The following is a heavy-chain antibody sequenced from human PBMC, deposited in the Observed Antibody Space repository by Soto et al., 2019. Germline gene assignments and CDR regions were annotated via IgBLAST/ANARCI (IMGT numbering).Heavy chain of an antibody. V-gene: IGHV4-59*08. Sequence: QLQESGPGLVKASETLSLTCRVSGGSISSHYWSWIRQPPGKGLEWIGNLYYSGSRIYNPSLNSRVTISVDTSSNQFSLIMRSVSAAHTAVYFCARGLLPNFYYYYMDVWGRGTTVNVS. CDR3: ARGLLPNFYYYYMDV. CDR1: GGSISSHY. J-gene: IGHJ6*03. D-gene: IGHD1-7*01. CDR2: LYYSGSR.